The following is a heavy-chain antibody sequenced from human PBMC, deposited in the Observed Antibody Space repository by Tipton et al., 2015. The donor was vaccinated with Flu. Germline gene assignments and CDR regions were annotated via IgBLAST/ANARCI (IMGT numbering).Heavy chain of an antibody. CDR3: TTDAPDWGGKAFDI. CDR2: IRSKAYGGTA. V-gene: IGHV3-49*04. D-gene: IGHD7-27*01. Sequence: SLRLSCTASGFTFGDYAMSWVRQAPGKGLEWVGFIRSKAYGGTAEYAASVKGRFTISRDDSKSIAYLQMNSLKTEDTAVYYCTTDAPDWGGKAFDIWGQGTTVTVSS. J-gene: IGHJ3*02. CDR1: GFTFGDYA.